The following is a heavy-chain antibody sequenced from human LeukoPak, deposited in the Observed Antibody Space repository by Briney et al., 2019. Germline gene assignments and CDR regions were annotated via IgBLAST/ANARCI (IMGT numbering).Heavy chain of an antibody. J-gene: IGHJ5*02. Sequence: PSETLSLTCTVSGGSISTYYWSWIRQPPGEGLEWIGYMYRTGSTNYNPSLKSRVTITPDTSKNQFSLRLTSVTAADTAVYYCAREGTYGWYNWFDPWGQGTLVTVSS. CDR1: GGSISTYY. D-gene: IGHD6-19*01. CDR3: AREGTYGWYNWFDP. V-gene: IGHV4-59*01. CDR2: MYRTGST.